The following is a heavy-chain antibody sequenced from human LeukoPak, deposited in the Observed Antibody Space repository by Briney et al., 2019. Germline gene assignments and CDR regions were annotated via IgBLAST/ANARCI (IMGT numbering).Heavy chain of an antibody. CDR2: NYPYDSDT. D-gene: IGHD2-21*02. J-gene: IGHJ6*03. CDR3: LRLGAGDLGYFYSYIDV. Sequence: GESLKISCKASGYSFISHWIGWVRPRPGQVLEFMGINYPYDSDTKDSASLQVQVTIAIYKSISITYLQWRSLKASDTAMYFCLRLGAGDLGYFYSYIDVWVKGSTVTVCS. V-gene: IGHV5-51*01. CDR1: GYSFISHW.